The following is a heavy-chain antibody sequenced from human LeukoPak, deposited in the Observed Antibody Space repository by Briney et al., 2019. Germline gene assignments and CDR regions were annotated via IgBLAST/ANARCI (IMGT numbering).Heavy chain of an antibody. CDR1: GGSISSYY. V-gene: IGHV4-59*08. CDR2: IYYSGST. Sequence: SETLSLTCTVSGGSISSYYWSRIRQPPGKGLEWIGYIYYSGSTNYNPSLKSRVTISVDTSKNQFSLKLSSVTAADTAVYYCARRNVYSSSWDYFDYWGQGTLVTVSS. D-gene: IGHD6-13*01. J-gene: IGHJ4*02. CDR3: ARRNVYSSSWDYFDY.